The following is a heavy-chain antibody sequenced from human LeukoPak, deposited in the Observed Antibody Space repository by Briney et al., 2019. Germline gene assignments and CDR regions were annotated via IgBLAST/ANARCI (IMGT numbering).Heavy chain of an antibody. CDR2: ISGSGGST. CDR3: AKGYCSGGSCYILDY. J-gene: IGHJ4*02. V-gene: IGHV3-23*01. CDR1: GFTFSSYA. Sequence: GGSLRLSCVGSGFTFSSYAMSWVRQAPGKGLEWVSAISGSGGSTYYADSVKGRFTISRDNSKNTLYLQMNSLRAEDTAVYYCAKGYCSGGSCYILDYWGQGTLVTVSS. D-gene: IGHD2-15*01.